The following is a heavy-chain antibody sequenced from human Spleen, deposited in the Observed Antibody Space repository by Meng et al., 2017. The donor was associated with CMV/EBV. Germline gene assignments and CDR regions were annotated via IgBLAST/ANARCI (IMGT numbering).Heavy chain of an antibody. D-gene: IGHD3-3*01. CDR2: IHPGYDTT. CDR3: AREIGVVLAVQRYNWFDP. CDR1: YTFSNFD. V-gene: IGHV1-46*01. J-gene: IGHJ5*02. Sequence: YTFSNFDVHWVRQAPGQGLEWMGMIHPGYDTTMYTQTFQGRVTMSRDTSTSTVYMELSSLRSGDTAVYYCAREIGVVLAVQRYNWFDPWGQGTLVTVSS.